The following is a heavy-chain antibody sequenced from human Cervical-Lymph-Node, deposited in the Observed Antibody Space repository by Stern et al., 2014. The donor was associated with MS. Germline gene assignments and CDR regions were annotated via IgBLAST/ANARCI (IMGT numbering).Heavy chain of an antibody. V-gene: IGHV1-69*01. CDR1: GGTFSNFD. CDR3: ARHQGGIAAN. CDR2: ISPLVGTT. D-gene: IGHD6-13*01. Sequence: VQLVQSGAEVKKPGSSMKVSCKASGGTFSNFDIIWVRQAPGQGLELLGGISPLVGTTNYVQKFQGRVTMAADESTSTAYMELNSLRSEDTAVYYCARHQGGIAANWGQGTLVTVSS. J-gene: IGHJ4*02.